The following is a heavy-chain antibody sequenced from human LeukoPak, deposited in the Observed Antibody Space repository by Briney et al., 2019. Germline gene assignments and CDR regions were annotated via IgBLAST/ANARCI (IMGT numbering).Heavy chain of an antibody. CDR2: INPNSGGT. Sequence: SVKVSCKASGYTFTGYYMHWVRQAPGQGLEWMGWINPNSGGTNYAQKFQGRVTMTRDTSITTAYMELSRLRYEDTAVYYCARDKGGRWFGELPIGYWGQGTLVTVSS. V-gene: IGHV1-2*02. D-gene: IGHD3-10*01. CDR3: ARDKGGRWFGELPIGY. CDR1: GYTFTGYY. J-gene: IGHJ4*02.